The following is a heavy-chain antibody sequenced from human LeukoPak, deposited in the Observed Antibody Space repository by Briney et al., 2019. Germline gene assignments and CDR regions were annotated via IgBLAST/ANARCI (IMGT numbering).Heavy chain of an antibody. J-gene: IGHJ4*02. CDR1: GFTFSSYW. CDR3: ARDIVGATTYYFDY. V-gene: IGHV3-7*01. Sequence: PGGSLRLSCAASGFTFSSYWMSWVRQAPGKGLEWVANIKQDGSEKYYVDSVKGRFTISRDNAKNSLYLQMNSLRAEDTAVYYCARDIVGATTYYFDYWGQGTLVTVSS. D-gene: IGHD1-26*01. CDR2: IKQDGSEK.